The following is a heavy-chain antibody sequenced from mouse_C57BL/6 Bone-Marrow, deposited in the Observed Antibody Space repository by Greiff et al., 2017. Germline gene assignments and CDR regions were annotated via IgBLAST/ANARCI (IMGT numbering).Heavy chain of an antibody. D-gene: IGHD1-1*01. V-gene: IGHV1-64*01. CDR2: IHPNSGST. CDR3: ARRDYGSSHWYFDV. J-gene: IGHJ1*03. CDR1: GYTFTSYW. Sequence: QVQLQQSGAELVKPGASVKLSCKASGYTFTSYWMHWVKQRPGQGLEWIGMIHPNSGSTNYNEKFKSKATLTVDKSSSTAYMQLSSLTSEDSAVYYCARRDYGSSHWYFDVWGTGTTVTVSS.